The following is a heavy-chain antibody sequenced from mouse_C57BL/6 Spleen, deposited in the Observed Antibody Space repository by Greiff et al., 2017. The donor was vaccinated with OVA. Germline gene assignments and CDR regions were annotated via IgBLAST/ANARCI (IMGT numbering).Heavy chain of an antibody. J-gene: IGHJ2*01. CDR3: ARGGGPLTGFDY. Sequence: DVKLQESGPGLVKPSQSLSLTCSVTGYSITSGYYWNWIRQFPGNKLEWMGYISYDGSNNYNPSLKNRISITRDTSKNQFFLKLNSVTTEDTATYYCARGGGPLTGFDYWGQGTTLTVSS. CDR1: GYSITSGYY. V-gene: IGHV3-6*01. CDR2: ISYDGSN. D-gene: IGHD1-1*01.